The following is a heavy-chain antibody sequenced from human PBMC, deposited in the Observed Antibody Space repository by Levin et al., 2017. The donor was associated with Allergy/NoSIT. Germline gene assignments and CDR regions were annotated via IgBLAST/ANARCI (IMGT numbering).Heavy chain of an antibody. CDR2: ISYDGSNK. V-gene: IGHV3-30*18. CDR3: AKSGRLRVITTLEIDY. CDR1: GFTFSSYG. J-gene: IGHJ4*02. D-gene: IGHD3-22*01. Sequence: GGSLRLSCAASGFTFSSYGMHWVRQAPGKGLEWVAVISYDGSNKYYADSVKGRFTISRDNSKNTLYLQMNSLRAEDTAVYYCAKSGRLRVITTLEIDYWGQGTLVTVSS.